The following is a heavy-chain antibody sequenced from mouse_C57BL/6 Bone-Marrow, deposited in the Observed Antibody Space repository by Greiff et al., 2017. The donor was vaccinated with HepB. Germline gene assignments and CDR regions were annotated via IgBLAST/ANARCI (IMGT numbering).Heavy chain of an antibody. CDR1: GYAFTNYL. CDR2: INPGSGGT. V-gene: IGHV1-54*01. CDR3: ASYGAMDY. J-gene: IGHJ4*01. D-gene: IGHD1-1*01. Sequence: QVQLQQSGAELVRPGTSVKVSCKASGYAFTNYLIEWVKQRPGQGLEWIGVINPGSGGTNYNEKFKGKATLAADKSSSTAYMQLSSLTSEDSAVYFCASYGAMDYWGQGTSVTVSS.